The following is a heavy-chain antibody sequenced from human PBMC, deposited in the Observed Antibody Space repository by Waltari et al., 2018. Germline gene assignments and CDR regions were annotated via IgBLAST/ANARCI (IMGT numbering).Heavy chain of an antibody. CDR2: ISGSGGST. Sequence: EVQLLESGGGLVQPGGSLRLSCAASGFTFSSYALSWVRRAPGKGLEWVSAISGSGGSTYYADSVKGRFTISRDNSKNTLYLQMNSLRAEDTAVYYCAKDHRAVQGVLVYWGQGTLVTVSS. CDR1: GFTFSSYA. CDR3: AKDHRAVQGVLVY. J-gene: IGHJ4*02. V-gene: IGHV3-23*01. D-gene: IGHD3-10*01.